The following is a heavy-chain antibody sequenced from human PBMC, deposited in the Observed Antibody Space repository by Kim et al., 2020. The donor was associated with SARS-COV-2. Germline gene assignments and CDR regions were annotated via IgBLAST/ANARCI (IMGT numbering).Heavy chain of an antibody. CDR2: ISSSSSYI. CDR3: ARGRYCSSTSCLLGLYYYYYGMDV. Sequence: GGSLRLSCAASGFTFSSYSMNWVRQAPGKGLEWVSSISSSSSYIYYADSVKGRFTISRDNAKNSLYLQMNSLRAEDTAVYYCARGRYCSSTSCLLGLYYYYYGMDVWGQGTTVTVSS. J-gene: IGHJ6*02. V-gene: IGHV3-21*01. D-gene: IGHD2-2*01. CDR1: GFTFSSYS.